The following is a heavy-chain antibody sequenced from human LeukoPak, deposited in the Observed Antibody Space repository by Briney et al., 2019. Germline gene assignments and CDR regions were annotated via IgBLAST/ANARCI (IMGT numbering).Heavy chain of an antibody. Sequence: SETLSLTCTVSGGSISSNSYYWGWIRQPPGKGLEWIGSMYYSGSTYYNPSLKSRVTISVDTSKNQFSLKLSSVTAADTAVYYCARHLRYCSGGGCYDSGAFDIWGQGTMVTVSS. V-gene: IGHV4-39*01. J-gene: IGHJ3*02. D-gene: IGHD2-15*01. CDR2: MYYSGST. CDR1: GGSISSNSYY. CDR3: ARHLRYCSGGGCYDSGAFDI.